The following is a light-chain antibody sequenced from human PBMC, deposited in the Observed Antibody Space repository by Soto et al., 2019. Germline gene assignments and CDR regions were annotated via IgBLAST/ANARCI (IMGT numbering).Light chain of an antibody. V-gene: IGKV1-9*01. CDR1: QGISSY. Sequence: IQLTQSPSSLSASVGDRVTITCRASQGISSYLAWYQQKPGKAPKLLIFAASTLQSGVPSRFSGSGSGTDFTLTISRLQPEDFATYYCQQLSSYPRTFGPGTNVDIK. J-gene: IGKJ3*01. CDR2: AAS. CDR3: QQLSSYPRT.